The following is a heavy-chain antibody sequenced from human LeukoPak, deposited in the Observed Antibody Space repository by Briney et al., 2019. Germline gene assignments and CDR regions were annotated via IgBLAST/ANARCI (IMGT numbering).Heavy chain of an antibody. Sequence: ASVKVSCKASGYTFTGYYMHWVRQAPGQGLEWMGWINPNSGGTNYAQKFQGRVTMTRDTPISTAYMELSRLRSDDTAVYYCARGVSSYGYFDYWGQGTLVTVSS. CDR3: ARGVSSYGYFDY. J-gene: IGHJ4*02. D-gene: IGHD5-18*01. CDR2: INPNSGGT. CDR1: GYTFTGYY. V-gene: IGHV1-2*02.